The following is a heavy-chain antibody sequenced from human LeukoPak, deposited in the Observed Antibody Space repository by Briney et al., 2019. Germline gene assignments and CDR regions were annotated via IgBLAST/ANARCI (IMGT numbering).Heavy chain of an antibody. D-gene: IGHD4-17*01. CDR1: GFPFSSYS. V-gene: IGHV3-21*01. Sequence: GGSLRLSCAASGFPFSSYSMNWVRQAPGKGLEWVSSISSSSSYIYYADSVKGRFAISRDNAKDTLYLQTNSLRVEDTAVYYCATTVTTGGGAFDIWGQGTMVTVSS. CDR3: ATTVTTGGGAFDI. CDR2: ISSSSSYI. J-gene: IGHJ3*02.